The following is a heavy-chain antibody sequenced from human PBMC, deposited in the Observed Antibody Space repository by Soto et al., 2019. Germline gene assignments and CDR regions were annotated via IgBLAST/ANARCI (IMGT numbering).Heavy chain of an antibody. J-gene: IGHJ4*02. Sequence: LVILSLTCPVAGGSISSSSYYWGWISQPPGKGLEWIGSIYYSGSTYYNPSLKSRVTISVDTSKNQFSLKLSSVTAADTAVYYCASQNDVLLWFGESDWGQGTLVTVSS. CDR2: IYYSGST. V-gene: IGHV4-39*01. CDR3: ASQNDVLLWFGESD. CDR1: GGSISSSSYY. D-gene: IGHD3-10*01.